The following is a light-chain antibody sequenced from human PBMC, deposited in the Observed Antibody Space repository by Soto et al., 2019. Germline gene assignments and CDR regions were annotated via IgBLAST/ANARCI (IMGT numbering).Light chain of an antibody. CDR2: DVS. Sequence: QSALTQPPSASGSPGQSVTISCTGTSSDVGAYKYVSWYQQYPGKAPKLMIYDVSKRPSGVPARFSGSKSGNTASLTVSGLPYEDEADYYCTSYIGSDTWVFGGGTKLTVL. V-gene: IGLV2-8*01. CDR1: SSDVGAYKY. CDR3: TSYIGSDTWV. J-gene: IGLJ3*02.